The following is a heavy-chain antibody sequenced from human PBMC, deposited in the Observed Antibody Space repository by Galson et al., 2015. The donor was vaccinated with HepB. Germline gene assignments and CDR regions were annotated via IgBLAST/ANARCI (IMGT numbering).Heavy chain of an antibody. CDR3: ATSGAVAGGPQDH. CDR1: AFSFTTYA. J-gene: IGHJ4*02. D-gene: IGHD6-19*01. CDR2: INSDGSST. V-gene: IGHV3-74*01. Sequence: SLRLSCAASAFSFTTYAMHWVRQAPGKGLVWVSRINSDGSSTSYADSVKGRFTISRDNAKNTLYLQMNSLRAEDTAVYYCATSGAVAGGPQDHWGQGTLVTVSS.